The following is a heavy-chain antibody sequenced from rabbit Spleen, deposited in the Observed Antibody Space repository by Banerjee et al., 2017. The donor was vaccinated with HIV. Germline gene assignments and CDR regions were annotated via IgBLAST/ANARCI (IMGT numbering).Heavy chain of an antibody. CDR1: GFSFSNRYY. CDR2: IASGGSGDT. CDR3: ARGAGVVGVDGYAYITALGL. D-gene: IGHD6-1*01. J-gene: IGHJ3*01. V-gene: IGHV1S40*01. Sequence: QSLEESGGDLVKPGTSLTLTCTASGFSFSNRYYMCWVRQAPGKGLEWVACIASGGSGDTYYASWAKGRFTISKTSSTTVTLQMTSLTAADTATYFCARGAGVVGVDGYAYITALGLWGQGTLVTVS.